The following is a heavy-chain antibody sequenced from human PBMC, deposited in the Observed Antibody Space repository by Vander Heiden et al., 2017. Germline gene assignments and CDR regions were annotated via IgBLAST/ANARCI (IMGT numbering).Heavy chain of an antibody. CDR3: ARDLKGNSYSGGGVDV. Sequence: QVQLVESGGGVVQPGRSLRLACAASGFTFSTHSMHWVRQAPGKGLEWVAVIWYDGGYKYNEDSVKGRFTIPRDSSKNTLYLQMNDLRAEDTAVYYCARDLKGNSYSGGGVDVWGQGTTVTVSS. J-gene: IGHJ6*02. D-gene: IGHD3-10*01. CDR2: IWYDGGYK. CDR1: GFTFSTHS. V-gene: IGHV3-33*01.